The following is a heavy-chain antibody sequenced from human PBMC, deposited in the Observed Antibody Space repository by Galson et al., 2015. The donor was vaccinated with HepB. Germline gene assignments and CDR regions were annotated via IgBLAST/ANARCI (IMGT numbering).Heavy chain of an antibody. CDR2: INAGNGNT. J-gene: IGHJ4*02. CDR1: GYTFTSYA. CDR3: ARDGRLTWYYFDY. Sequence: SVKVSCKASGYTFTSYAMHWVRQAPGQRLEWMGWINAGNGNTKYSQKFQGRVTITRDTSASTAYMELSSLRSEDTAVYYCARDGRLTWYYFDYWGQGTLVTVSS. D-gene: IGHD2-8*02. V-gene: IGHV1-3*01.